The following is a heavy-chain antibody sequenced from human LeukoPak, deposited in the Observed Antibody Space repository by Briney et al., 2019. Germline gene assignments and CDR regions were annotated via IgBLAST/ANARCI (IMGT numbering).Heavy chain of an antibody. CDR2: IYYRGSA. J-gene: IGHJ4*02. D-gene: IGHD3-10*01. CDR1: GASISTYY. V-gene: IGHV4-59*01. CDR3: ARSYGSGNYFDY. Sequence: SETLSLTCTVSGASISTYYWSWIRQPPGKELGWIGYIYYRGSAKYNPSLKSRVTISVDTSKNQFSLKLSSVTAADTAVYYCARSYGSGNYFDYWGQGTLVTVSS.